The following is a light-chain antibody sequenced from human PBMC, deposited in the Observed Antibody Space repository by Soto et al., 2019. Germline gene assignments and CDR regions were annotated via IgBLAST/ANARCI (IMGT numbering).Light chain of an antibody. J-gene: IGLJ2*01. CDR2: EDN. CDR1: SGSIDNNY. CDR3: QSYDSSNHVV. V-gene: IGLV6-57*01. Sequence: NFMLTQAHSVSESPGKTVTISCTRSSGSIDNNYVQWYQQRPGSSPTTVIYEDNQRPSGVPDRFSGSIDSSSNSASLTISGLKTEDEADYYCQSYDSSNHVVFGGGTKLTVL.